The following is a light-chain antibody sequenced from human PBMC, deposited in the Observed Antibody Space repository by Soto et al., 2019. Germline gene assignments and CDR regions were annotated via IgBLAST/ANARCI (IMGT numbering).Light chain of an antibody. J-gene: IGKJ4*01. Sequence: IQLTQSPSSLSASVGDRVTITCRASQGISSYLAWYQQIPGKAPKLLIYVASTLQSGVPSRFSGSGSGTDFTLTISSLQPEDFVTYYCQQLHSYPLTFGGGTKVEIK. CDR1: QGISSY. CDR3: QQLHSYPLT. CDR2: VAS. V-gene: IGKV1-9*01.